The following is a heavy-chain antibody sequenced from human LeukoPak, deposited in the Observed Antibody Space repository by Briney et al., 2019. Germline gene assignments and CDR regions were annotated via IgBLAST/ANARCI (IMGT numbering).Heavy chain of an antibody. CDR1: GFTFSAYA. V-gene: IGHV3-23*01. J-gene: IGHJ5*02. D-gene: IGHD3-22*01. CDR3: AKDYNYDSAGLSLGP. CDR2: ISGSGTKT. Sequence: PGGSLRLSCAVSGFTFSAYAMIWVRQAPGKGLEWVSGISGSGTKTYYADSVKGRFTISRDNSKNTLYLQMNSLRAEDTAVYFCAKDYNYDSAGLSLGPWGQGTLVTVSS.